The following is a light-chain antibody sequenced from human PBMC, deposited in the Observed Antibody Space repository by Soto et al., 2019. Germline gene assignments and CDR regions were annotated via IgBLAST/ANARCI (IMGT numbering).Light chain of an antibody. CDR3: QSYDTGLSGSKV. J-gene: IGLJ2*01. CDR2: DNT. CDR1: SSNIGAGYL. V-gene: IGLV1-40*01. Sequence: QSVLTQPPSVSGAPGQRVTISCSGSSSNIGAGYLVHWYQQVPGTAPKLLIYDNTNRPSGVPDRFSGSKSGTSASLAITGLQAEDEADYFCQSYDTGLSGSKVFGGGTKLTVL.